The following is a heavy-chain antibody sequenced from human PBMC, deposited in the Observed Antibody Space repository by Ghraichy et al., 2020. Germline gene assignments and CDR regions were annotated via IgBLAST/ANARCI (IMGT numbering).Heavy chain of an antibody. V-gene: IGHV3-72*01. CDR3: ARVKEPAAGLNDY. D-gene: IGHD6-13*01. J-gene: IGHJ4*02. CDR2: IRNQDNSYTT. CDR1: GFTFSDHY. Sequence: GGSLRLSCAASGFTFSDHYMDWVRQAPGWGPEWVGRIRNQDNSYTTEYAASVKGRFTISRDDSKNSVYLQMNSLKTEDTAVYYCARVKEPAAGLNDYWGQGTLVTVSS.